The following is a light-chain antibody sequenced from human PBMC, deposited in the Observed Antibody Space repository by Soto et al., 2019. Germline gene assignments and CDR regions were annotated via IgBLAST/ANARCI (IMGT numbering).Light chain of an antibody. V-gene: IGKV3-15*01. J-gene: IGKJ1*01. Sequence: IVMTQSPANLSLSPGERATLSCRASQSVSSNLAWYQQKPGQAPTLLIYGASTRATGIPARFSGSGSGTEFTLTISRLEPEDFAVYWCQQYDSSPRTFGQGTKVDIK. CDR2: GAS. CDR1: QSVSSN. CDR3: QQYDSSPRT.